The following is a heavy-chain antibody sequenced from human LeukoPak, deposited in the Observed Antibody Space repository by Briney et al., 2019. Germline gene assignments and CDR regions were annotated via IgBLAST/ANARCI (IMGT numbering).Heavy chain of an antibody. D-gene: IGHD2-2*01. Sequence: GGSLRLSCAASGFTFSSYAMSWVHQAPGKGLEWVSAISGRGGSTYYADSVKGRFTISRDNSKNTLYLQMNSLRAEDTAVYYCARSGYCSSTSCHRLRIWFDPWGQGTLVTVSS. CDR2: ISGRGGST. CDR3: ARSGYCSSTSCHRLRIWFDP. J-gene: IGHJ5*02. V-gene: IGHV3-23*01. CDR1: GFTFSSYA.